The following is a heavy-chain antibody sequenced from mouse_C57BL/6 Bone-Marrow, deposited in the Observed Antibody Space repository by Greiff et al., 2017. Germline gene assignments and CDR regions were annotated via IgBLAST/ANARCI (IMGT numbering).Heavy chain of an antibody. CDR1: GFSFTSYG. CDR3: AKDYGSSDYAMDY. D-gene: IGHD1-1*01. CDR2: IWRGGST. J-gene: IGHJ4*01. V-gene: IGHV2-5*01. Sequence: VKLVESGPGLVQPSQSLSITCTVSGFSFTSYGVHWVRQSPGKGLEWLGVIWRGGSTDYNAAFMSRLSITKDNSKSQVFFKMNSLQADDTAIYYCAKDYGSSDYAMDYWGQGTSVTVSS.